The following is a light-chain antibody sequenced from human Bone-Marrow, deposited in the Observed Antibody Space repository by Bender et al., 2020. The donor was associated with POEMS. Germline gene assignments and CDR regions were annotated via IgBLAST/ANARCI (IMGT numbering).Light chain of an antibody. J-gene: IGLJ3*02. CDR2: EDN. CDR3: YSTDSSATHWV. V-gene: IGLV3-10*01. Sequence: VLTQPPSMSVAPGKTAWITCGGDNIGSKSVHWYQQKSGQAPVLVIYEDNKRPSGIPERFSGSSSGTMATLTISGAQVEDEADFYCYSTDSSATHWVFGGGTTLTVL. CDR1: NIGSKS.